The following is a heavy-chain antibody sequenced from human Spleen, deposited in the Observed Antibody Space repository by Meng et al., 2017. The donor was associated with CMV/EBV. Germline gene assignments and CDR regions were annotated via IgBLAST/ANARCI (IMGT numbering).Heavy chain of an antibody. Sequence: GESLKISCKGSGYSFTNYWIGWVRQMPGKGLEWMGIIYPGDSDTRYSPSFQGQVTISADKSISTAYLQWSSLKASDTAIYYCVTTSSIVVVPAATGFDYWGQGTLVTVSS. V-gene: IGHV5-51*01. CDR1: GYSFTNYW. D-gene: IGHD2-2*01. CDR3: VTTSSIVVVPAATGFDY. CDR2: IYPGDSDT. J-gene: IGHJ4*02.